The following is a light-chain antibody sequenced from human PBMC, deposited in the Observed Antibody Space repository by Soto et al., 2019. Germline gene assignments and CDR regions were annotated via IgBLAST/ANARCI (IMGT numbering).Light chain of an antibody. J-gene: IGKJ1*01. CDR1: QSVSSN. CDR2: DAS. V-gene: IGKV3-15*01. CDR3: QQYNNWPWT. Sequence: EIAMTPSPATLSVSPRERATLSCRASQSVSSNLAWYQQKPGQAPRLLIYDASTRATVIPARFSGSGSGTEFTLTISRLEPEDFAVYYCQQYNNWPWTFGQGTKVDIK.